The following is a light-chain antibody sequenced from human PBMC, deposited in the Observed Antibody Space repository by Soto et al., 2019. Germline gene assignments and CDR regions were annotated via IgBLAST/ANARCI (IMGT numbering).Light chain of an antibody. CDR1: QSVSNN. Sequence: EIVLTQSPGTLSLSPGERATLSFIASQSVSNNYLAWYQQKPGQAPRLLIYGASTRATGIPARFSGSGSGTEFTLTISSLQSEDFAVYYCQQYNNWPVTFGQGTKVDIK. V-gene: IGKV3-15*01. CDR3: QQYNNWPVT. J-gene: IGKJ1*01. CDR2: GAS.